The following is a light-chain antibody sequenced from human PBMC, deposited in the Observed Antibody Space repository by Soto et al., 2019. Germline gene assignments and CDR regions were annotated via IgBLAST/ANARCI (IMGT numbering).Light chain of an antibody. J-gene: IGKJ4*01. Sequence: EIVLTQSPATLSLSPGERTTLSCRASQSVSSYLAWYQQKPGQAPRLLIYDASNRATGIPARLSGSGSGTDFTLTISSLEPEDFAVYYCQQRSDWVSFGGGTKVDI. CDR1: QSVSSY. CDR2: DAS. CDR3: QQRSDWVS. V-gene: IGKV3-11*01.